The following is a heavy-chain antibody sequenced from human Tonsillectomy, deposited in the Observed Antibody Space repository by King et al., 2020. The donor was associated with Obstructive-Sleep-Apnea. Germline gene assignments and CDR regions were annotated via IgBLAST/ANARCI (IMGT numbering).Heavy chain of an antibody. CDR2: SNSSGYTI. CDR3: ASRMSDAFDI. V-gene: IGHV3-11*01. J-gene: IGHJ3*02. CDR1: GFTFSDYY. Sequence: VQLVEAGGGLVKPGGSLRVSCAASGFTFSDYYMSWLLQAPGKGRVLVSYSNSSGYTIYYADSVKGRFTISRDNAKNSLFLQMNSLRAEETAVYYCASRMSDAFDIWGQGTMVTVSS.